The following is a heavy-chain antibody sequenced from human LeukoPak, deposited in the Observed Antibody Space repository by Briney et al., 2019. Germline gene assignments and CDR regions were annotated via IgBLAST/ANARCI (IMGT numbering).Heavy chain of an antibody. CDR3: AKDDGATMTFDY. V-gene: IGHV3-30*02. D-gene: IGHD5-12*01. CDR1: GFTLSSYG. J-gene: IGHJ4*02. CDR2: IRNDGSNK. Sequence: GGSLRLSCAASGFTLSSYGMHWVRQAPGKGLEWVAFIRNDGSNKYHADAVKGRFTISRDNSKNTLFLQMNSLRAEDTAVYYCAKDDGATMTFDYWGQGTLVTVSS.